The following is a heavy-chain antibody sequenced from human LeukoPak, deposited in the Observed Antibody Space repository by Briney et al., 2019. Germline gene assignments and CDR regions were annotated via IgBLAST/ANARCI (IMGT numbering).Heavy chain of an antibody. V-gene: IGHV3-23*01. CDR2: ISGSGGST. CDR1: GFTFSSYG. D-gene: IGHD5-24*01. CDR3: AKSGYNRFDY. J-gene: IGHJ4*02. Sequence: PGGSLRLSCAASGFTFSSYGMSWVRQAPGKGLEWVSAISGSGGSTYYADSVKGRFTISRDNSKNTLYLQMNGLRAEDTAVYYCAKSGYNRFDYWGQGTLVTVSS.